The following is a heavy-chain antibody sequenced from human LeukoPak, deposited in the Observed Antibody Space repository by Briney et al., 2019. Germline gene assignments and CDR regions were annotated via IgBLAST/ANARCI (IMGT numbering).Heavy chain of an antibody. CDR1: GFTFSSYA. D-gene: IGHD3-3*02. V-gene: IGHV3-30-3*01. CDR3: ARAVDHLFDP. J-gene: IGHJ5*02. Sequence: PGGSLRLSCAASGFTFSSYATHWVRQAPGKGLEWVAVISYDGSNKYYADSVKGRFTISRDNSKNTRYLQMNSLRAEDTAVYYCARAVDHLFDPWGQGTLVTVSS. CDR2: ISYDGSNK.